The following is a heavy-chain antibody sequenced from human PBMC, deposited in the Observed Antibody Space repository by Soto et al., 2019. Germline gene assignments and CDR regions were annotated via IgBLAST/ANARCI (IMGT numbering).Heavy chain of an antibody. D-gene: IGHD6-25*01. CDR1: GGTFSSYT. Sequence: ASVKVSCKASGGTFSSYTISWVRQAPGQGLEWMGRIIPILGIANYAQKFQGRVTITADKSTSTAYMELSSLRSEDTAVYYCARAAAEGPFDYWGQGTLVTVSS. CDR3: ARAAAEGPFDY. CDR2: IIPILGIA. V-gene: IGHV1-69*02. J-gene: IGHJ4*02.